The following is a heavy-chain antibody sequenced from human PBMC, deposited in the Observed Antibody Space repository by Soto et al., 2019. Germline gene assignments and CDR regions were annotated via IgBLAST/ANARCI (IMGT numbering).Heavy chain of an antibody. J-gene: IGHJ6*02. V-gene: IGHV4-30-4*01. Sequence: QVQLQESGPGLVKPSQTLSLTCTVSGGSISSGDYYWSWIRQPPGKGLEWIGYIYYSGSTYYNPSLKSRVTISVDTSKNQFSLKLSSVTAADTAVYYCASLDVPATAVPFYYYGMDVWGQGPTVTVSS. CDR3: ASLDVPATAVPFYYYGMDV. CDR2: IYYSGST. D-gene: IGHD2-2*01. CDR1: GGSISSGDYY.